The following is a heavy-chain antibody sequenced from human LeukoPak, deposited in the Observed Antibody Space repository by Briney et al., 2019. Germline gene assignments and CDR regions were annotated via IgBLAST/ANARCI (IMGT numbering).Heavy chain of an antibody. Sequence: SETLSLTCTVSGGSISSGDYYWSWIRQPPGKGLEWIGYIYYSGSTYYNPSLKSRVTISVDTSKNQFSLKLSSVTAADTAVYYCARAISPFENWFDPWGQGTLVTVSS. CDR2: IYYSGST. J-gene: IGHJ5*02. D-gene: IGHD3-3*01. CDR3: ARAISPFENWFDP. V-gene: IGHV4-30-4*08. CDR1: GGSISSGDYY.